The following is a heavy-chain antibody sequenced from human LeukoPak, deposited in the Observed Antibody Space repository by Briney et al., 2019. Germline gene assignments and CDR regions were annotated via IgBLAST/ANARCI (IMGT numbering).Heavy chain of an antibody. CDR1: GFTFSAYG. J-gene: IGHJ3*02. Sequence: GGSLRLSCAASGFTFSAYGMHWVRQAPGKGLEWVSFIHYDARNKYYADSVKGRFTISRDDSTNTLFLLMNSLRAEGTAVYYCAKSDGRITMIVVVTRKDAFDIWGQGTMVTVSS. D-gene: IGHD3-22*01. CDR2: IHYDARNK. V-gene: IGHV3-30*02. CDR3: AKSDGRITMIVVVTRKDAFDI.